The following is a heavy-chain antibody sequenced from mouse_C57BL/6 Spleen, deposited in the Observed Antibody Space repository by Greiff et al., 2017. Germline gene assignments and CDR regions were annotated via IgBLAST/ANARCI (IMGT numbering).Heavy chain of an antibody. CDR2: ISSGSSTI. J-gene: IGHJ3*01. Sequence: DVMLVESGGGLVKPGGSLKLSCAASGFTFSDYGMHWVRQAPEKGLEWVAYISSGSSTIYYADTVKGRFTISRDNAKNTLFLQMTSLRSEDTAMYYCANYYGSSPLAYWGQGTLVTVSA. V-gene: IGHV5-17*01. D-gene: IGHD1-1*01. CDR1: GFTFSDYG. CDR3: ANYYGSSPLAY.